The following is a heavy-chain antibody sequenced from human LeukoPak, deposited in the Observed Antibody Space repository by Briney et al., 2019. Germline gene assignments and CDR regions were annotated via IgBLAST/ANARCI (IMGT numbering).Heavy chain of an antibody. CDR2: INTNTGNP. D-gene: IGHD5-12*01. CDR3: ARGYSGYDFILDAFDI. J-gene: IGHJ3*02. CDR1: GYTFTTYA. Sequence: ASVKVSCKASGYTFTTYAMNWVRQAPGQGLEWMGWINTNTGNPTYAQGFTGRFVFSLDTSVSTAYLQISSLKAEDTAVYYCARGYSGYDFILDAFDIWGQGTMVTVSS. V-gene: IGHV7-4-1*02.